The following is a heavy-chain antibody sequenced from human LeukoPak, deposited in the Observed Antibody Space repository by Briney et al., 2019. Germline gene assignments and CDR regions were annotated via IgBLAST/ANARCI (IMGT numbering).Heavy chain of an antibody. CDR2: ISGSGGST. CDR1: GFTFSSYA. V-gene: IGHV3-23*01. J-gene: IGHJ3*02. Sequence: GXSLRLSCAASGFTFSSYAMSWVRQAPGKGLEWVSAISGSGGSTYYADSVKGRFTISRDNSKNTLYLQMNSLRAEDTAVYYCAKDLAGIAAAGTFGLAFDIWGQGTMVTVSS. CDR3: AKDLAGIAAAGTFGLAFDI. D-gene: IGHD6-13*01.